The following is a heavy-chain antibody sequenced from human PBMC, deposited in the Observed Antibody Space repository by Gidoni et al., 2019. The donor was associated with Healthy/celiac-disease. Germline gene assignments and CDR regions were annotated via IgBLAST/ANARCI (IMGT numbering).Heavy chain of an antibody. J-gene: IGHJ2*01. CDR1: GFTFEDYA. CDR2: ISWNSGSI. Sequence: EVQLVESGGGLVQPGRSLRLSCSASGFTFEDYAMHWVRQAPGKGLEWVSGISWNSGSIGYADSVKGRFTISRDNAKNSLYLQRNSLRAEDTALYYCAKDEAVAGTGDWYFDLWGRGTLVTVSS. D-gene: IGHD6-19*01. V-gene: IGHV3-9*01. CDR3: AKDEAVAGTGDWYFDL.